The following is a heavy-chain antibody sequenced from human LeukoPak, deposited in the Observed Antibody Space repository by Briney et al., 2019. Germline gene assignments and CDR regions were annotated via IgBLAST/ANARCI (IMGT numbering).Heavy chain of an antibody. V-gene: IGHV4-30-4*01. CDR1: GGSISRGDYY. Sequence: PSETLSLTCTASGGSISRGDYYWSWIRQPPGKGLEWIGYIYYSGSTYYNPSLKSRVTISVDTSKNQFSLKLSSVTAADTAVYYCARGGGYSYDHFDYWGQGTLVTVSS. CDR3: ARGGGYSYDHFDY. D-gene: IGHD5-18*01. J-gene: IGHJ4*02. CDR2: IYYSGST.